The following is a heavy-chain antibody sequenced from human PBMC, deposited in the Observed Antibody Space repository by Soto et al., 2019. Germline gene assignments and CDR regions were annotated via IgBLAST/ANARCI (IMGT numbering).Heavy chain of an antibody. J-gene: IGHJ4*02. CDR2: INAGNGNT. CDR1: GYTFTSYA. D-gene: IGHD3-22*01. V-gene: IGHV1-3*05. CDR3: ARGSGYYYWDDY. Sequence: QVQLVQSGAEEKKPGASVKVSFKASGYTFTSYAVHWVRQAPGQWLEWMGWINAGNGNTKYSQKFQGRVTITRDTSASTAYMELSSLRSEDTAVYYCARGSGYYYWDDYWGQGTLVTVSS.